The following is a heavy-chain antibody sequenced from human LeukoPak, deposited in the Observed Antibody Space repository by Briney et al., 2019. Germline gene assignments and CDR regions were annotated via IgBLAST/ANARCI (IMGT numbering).Heavy chain of an antibody. V-gene: IGHV3-23*01. J-gene: IGHJ5*02. Sequence: GGSLRLSCAASGFTFSSYAMSWVRQAPGKGLEWVSAISGSGGSTYYADSVKGRFTISRDNSKNTLYLQMNSLRAEDTAVYYCAKDQGYDSSGYYYGAGGWFDPWGQGTLVTVSS. CDR1: GFTFSSYA. CDR3: AKDQGYDSSGYYYGAGGWFDP. D-gene: IGHD3-22*01. CDR2: ISGSGGST.